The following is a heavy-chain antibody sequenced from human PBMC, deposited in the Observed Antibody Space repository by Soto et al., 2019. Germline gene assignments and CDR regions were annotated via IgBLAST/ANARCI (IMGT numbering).Heavy chain of an antibody. CDR3: ARDGCTNGVCSIRGGMDV. Sequence: GGSLRLSCAASGFTFSSYAMHWVRQAPGKGLEWVAVISYDGSNKYYADSVKGRFTISRDNSKNTLYLQMNSLRAEDTAVYYCARDGCTNGVCSIRGGMDVWGQGTTVTVSS. D-gene: IGHD2-8*01. CDR2: ISYDGSNK. J-gene: IGHJ6*02. CDR1: GFTFSSYA. V-gene: IGHV3-30-3*01.